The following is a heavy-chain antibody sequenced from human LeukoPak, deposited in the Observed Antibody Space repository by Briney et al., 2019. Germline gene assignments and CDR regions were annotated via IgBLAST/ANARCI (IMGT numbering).Heavy chain of an antibody. Sequence: SVKVSCKASGFTFTSPAMQWVRQARGQRLEWIGWIVVGSGNTNYAQKFQERVTITRDMSTSTAYMELSSLRSEDTAVYYCAARGYSYGYDDYWGQGTLVTVSS. V-gene: IGHV1-58*02. CDR2: IVVGSGNT. J-gene: IGHJ4*02. D-gene: IGHD5-18*01. CDR1: GFTFTSPA. CDR3: AARGYSYGYDDY.